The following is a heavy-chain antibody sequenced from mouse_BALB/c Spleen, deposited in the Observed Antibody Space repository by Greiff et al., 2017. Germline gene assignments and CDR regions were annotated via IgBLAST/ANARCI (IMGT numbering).Heavy chain of an antibody. V-gene: IGHV5-6-5*01. CDR1: GFTFSSYA. Sequence: EVKLMESGGGLVKPGGSLKLSCAASGFTFSSYAMSWVRQTPEKRLEWVASISSGGSTYYPDSVKGRFTISRDNARNILYLQMSSLRSEDTAMYYCARVGRSELLYFDYWGQGTTLTVSS. CDR3: ARVGRSELLYFDY. CDR2: ISSGGST. J-gene: IGHJ2*01. D-gene: IGHD4-1*01.